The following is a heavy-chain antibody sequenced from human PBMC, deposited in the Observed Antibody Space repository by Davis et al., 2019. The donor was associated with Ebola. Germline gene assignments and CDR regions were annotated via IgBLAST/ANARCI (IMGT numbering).Heavy chain of an antibody. CDR1: GSTFSTYG. D-gene: IGHD1-26*01. CDR3: AATTGLDY. J-gene: IGHJ4*02. V-gene: IGHV3-30*03. Sequence: GESLKISCTASGSTFSTYGMHWVRQAPGKGLEWVAVISYDGSDKYYADSVKGRFTISRDNSKNTLYLQMNSLRAEDTAVYYCAATTGLDYWGQGTLVTVSS. CDR2: ISYDGSDK.